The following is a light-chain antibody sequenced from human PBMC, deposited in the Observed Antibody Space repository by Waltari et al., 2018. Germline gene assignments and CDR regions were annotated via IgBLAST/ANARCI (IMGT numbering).Light chain of an antibody. CDR3: QQYYSPPLT. V-gene: IGKV1-5*01. CDR1: QTISTW. J-gene: IGKJ4*01. CDR2: DAS. Sequence: IQMTQSPSTLSASVGDRVTITCRASQTISTWLAWYQHKPGQAPKLLIYDASTIQSGVPSRFSGSGSGTEFSLTISSLQAEDVAVYYCQQYYSPPLTFGGGTNVEIK.